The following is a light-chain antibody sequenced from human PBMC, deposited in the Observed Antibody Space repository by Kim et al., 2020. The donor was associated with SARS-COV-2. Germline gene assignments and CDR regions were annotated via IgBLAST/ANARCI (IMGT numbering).Light chain of an antibody. CDR1: QSVSSY. CDR2: DAS. Sequence: PGKRATLSCRASQSVSSYLAWYQQKPGQTPRLLIYDASNRATGIPARFSGSGSGTDFTLTISSLEPEDFAVYYCQQRSNWPPGFTFGPGTKVDIK. CDR3: QQRSNWPPGFT. J-gene: IGKJ3*01. V-gene: IGKV3-11*01.